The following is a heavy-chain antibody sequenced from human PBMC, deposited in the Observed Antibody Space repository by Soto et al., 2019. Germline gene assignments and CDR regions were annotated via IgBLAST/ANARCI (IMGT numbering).Heavy chain of an antibody. CDR2: ISSSSSYI. Sequence: GGSLRLSCAASGFTFSSYSMNWVRQAPGKGLEWVSSISSSSSYIYYADSVKGRFTISRDNAKNSLYLQMNSLRAEDTAVYYCARDQSRQYCSGGSCYRLFDAFDIWGQGTMVTVSS. D-gene: IGHD2-15*01. CDR3: ARDQSRQYCSGGSCYRLFDAFDI. J-gene: IGHJ3*02. V-gene: IGHV3-21*01. CDR1: GFTFSSYS.